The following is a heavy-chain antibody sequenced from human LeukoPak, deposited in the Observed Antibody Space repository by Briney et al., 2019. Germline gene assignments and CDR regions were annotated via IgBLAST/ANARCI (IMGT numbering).Heavy chain of an antibody. CDR1: GYTFTGYY. CDR2: IDPNSGGT. Sequence: ASVKVSCKASGYTFTGYYMHWVRQAPGQGLEWMGWIDPNSGGTKYAQKFQGRISMTRSTSISTAYMELGSLKSDDTAVYYCARAGGHMVRGVIHEFDYWGQGTLVTVSS. CDR3: ARAGGHMVRGVIHEFDY. D-gene: IGHD3-10*01. V-gene: IGHV1-2*02. J-gene: IGHJ4*02.